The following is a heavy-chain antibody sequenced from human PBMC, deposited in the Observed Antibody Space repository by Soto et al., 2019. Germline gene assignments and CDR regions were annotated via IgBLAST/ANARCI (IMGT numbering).Heavy chain of an antibody. CDR2: ISGSGGST. CDR3: VKDHAHYDFWSGYLVNAFDI. CDR1: GFTFSSYA. D-gene: IGHD3-3*01. Sequence: GGSLRLSCAASGFTFSSYAMSWVRQAPGKGLEWVSAISGSGGSTYYADSVKGRFTISRDNSKNTLYLQMNSLRAEDTAVYYCVKDHAHYDFWSGYLVNAFDIWGQGTMVTVSS. J-gene: IGHJ3*02. V-gene: IGHV3-23*01.